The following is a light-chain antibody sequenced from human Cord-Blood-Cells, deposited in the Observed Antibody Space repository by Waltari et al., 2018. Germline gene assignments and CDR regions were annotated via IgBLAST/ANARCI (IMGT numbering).Light chain of an antibody. CDR1: QSVSSY. Sequence: IVLTESPATVSLSRGERATLSCRASQSVSSYLALYQQKPGEAPSLLIYDASNRATAMPARISGSGSGTDFILTISSIQPEDYVVYYCQQRSNWPWTFGQGTKVEIK. J-gene: IGKJ1*01. V-gene: IGKV3-11*01. CDR2: DAS. CDR3: QQRSNWPWT.